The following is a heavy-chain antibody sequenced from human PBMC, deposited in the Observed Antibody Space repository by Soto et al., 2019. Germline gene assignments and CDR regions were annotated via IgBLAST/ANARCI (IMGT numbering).Heavy chain of an antibody. V-gene: IGHV4-59*01. D-gene: IGHD2-21*02. J-gene: IGHJ6*02. CDR3: ARDLWGYCGADCYPLDV. Sequence: SETLSLTCTVSGGSISSYYWSWIRQPPGKGLEWIGYMYNTGSTIYNPSLKSRVTISVDTSKNQFSLKLNSVTAADTAVYYCARDLWGYCGADCYPLDVWAQGTTVTVSS. CDR2: MYNTGST. CDR1: GGSISSYY.